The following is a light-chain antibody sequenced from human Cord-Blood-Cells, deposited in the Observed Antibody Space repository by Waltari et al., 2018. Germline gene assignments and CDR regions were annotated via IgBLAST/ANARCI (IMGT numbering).Light chain of an antibody. V-gene: IGKV1-33*01. J-gene: IGKJ2*01. Sequence: DIQMTQSPSSLSASVGDRVTITCQASQDISNYLNWYQQKPGKDPKLMIYDASNLETGVPSRFSGSGSVTDFTFAISSLQPEDIATYYCQQYDNLPPYTFGQGTKLEIK. CDR1: QDISNY. CDR2: DAS. CDR3: QQYDNLPPYT.